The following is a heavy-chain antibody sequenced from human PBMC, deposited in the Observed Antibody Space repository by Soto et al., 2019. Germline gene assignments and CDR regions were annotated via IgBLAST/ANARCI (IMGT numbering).Heavy chain of an antibody. CDR2: MNPDNGNT. CDR1: GYTFTSYD. CDR3: TRVLDY. Sequence: QVQLVQSGAEVKRPGASVKVSCKASGYTFTSYDINWVRQAPGQGLEWMGWMNPDNGNTGFAQKFQDRVTLTSKTSISTAYMELTSLTSEDTAVYYCTRVLDYWGQGTLVTVSS. J-gene: IGHJ4*02. V-gene: IGHV1-8*01.